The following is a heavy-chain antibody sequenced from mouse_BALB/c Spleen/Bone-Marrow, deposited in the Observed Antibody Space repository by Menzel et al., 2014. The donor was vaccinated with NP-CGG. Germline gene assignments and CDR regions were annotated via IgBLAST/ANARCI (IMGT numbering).Heavy chain of an antibody. D-gene: IGHD2-10*02. CDR1: GLNIKDTY. CDR2: IDPANGNT. CDR3: ARSGGYGNYSAWFAY. V-gene: IGHV14-3*02. J-gene: IGHJ3*01. Sequence: EVKLAESGAELVKPGASVKLSCTASGLNIKDTYMNWVKQRPEQGLEWIGRIDPANGNTKYDPKFQGKATITADTSSNTAYLQLSSLTSEDTAVYYCARSGGYGNYSAWFAYWGQGTLVTVSA.